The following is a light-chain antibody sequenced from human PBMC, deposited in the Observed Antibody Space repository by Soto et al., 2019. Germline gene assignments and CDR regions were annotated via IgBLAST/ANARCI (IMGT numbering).Light chain of an antibody. Sequence: DIRMTQSPSTLSGSVGDRVTITCRASQTISSWLAWYQQKPGKAPKLLIYKASTLKSGVPSRFSGSGSGTEFTLTISSLQPDDFATYYCQHYNSYSEACGQGTKVERK. CDR2: KAS. J-gene: IGKJ1*01. V-gene: IGKV1-5*03. CDR1: QTISSW. CDR3: QHYNSYSEA.